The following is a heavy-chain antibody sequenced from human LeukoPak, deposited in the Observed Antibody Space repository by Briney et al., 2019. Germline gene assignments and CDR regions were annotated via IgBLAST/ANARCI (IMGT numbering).Heavy chain of an antibody. CDR1: GHTFTSYG. V-gene: IGHV1-18*01. CDR3: GRGPKAGGPHHDIDV. Sequence: ASVKVSCKASGHTFTSYGISWVRQAPGQGLEWMGWISAYSGDTNYAQKFQGRATMTTDTSTSTAYMELRSLSSDDTAVYYCGRGPKAGGPHHDIDVWGRGTTVTVSS. J-gene: IGHJ6*02. D-gene: IGHD2-15*01. CDR2: ISAYSGDT.